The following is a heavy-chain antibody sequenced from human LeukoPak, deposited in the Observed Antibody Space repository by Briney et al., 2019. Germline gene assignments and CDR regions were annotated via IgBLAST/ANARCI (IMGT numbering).Heavy chain of an antibody. CDR3: AKGYYYDSSGYPYYYGMDV. Sequence: GGSLRLSCAASGFTVSSNYMSWVRQAPGKGLEWVSVIYSGGSTYYADSVKGRFTISRDNSKNTLYLQMNSLRAEDTAVYYCAKGYYYDSSGYPYYYGMDVWGQGTTVTVSS. V-gene: IGHV3-53*01. J-gene: IGHJ6*02. CDR1: GFTVSSNY. CDR2: IYSGGST. D-gene: IGHD3-22*01.